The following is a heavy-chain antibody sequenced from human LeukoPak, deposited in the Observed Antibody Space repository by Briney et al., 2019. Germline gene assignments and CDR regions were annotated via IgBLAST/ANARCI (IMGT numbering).Heavy chain of an antibody. D-gene: IGHD3-10*01. CDR1: GFTFSSYA. CDR3: AKSQVPNYYGSGSFVDY. Sequence: GGSLRLSCAASGFTFSSYAMSWVRQAPGKGLEWVSAISGGGGSTHYADSVGGRFTISRDNSKNTLYLQMNSLRAEDTAVYYCAKSQVPNYYGSGSFVDYWGQGTLVTVSS. CDR2: ISGGGGST. V-gene: IGHV3-23*01. J-gene: IGHJ4*02.